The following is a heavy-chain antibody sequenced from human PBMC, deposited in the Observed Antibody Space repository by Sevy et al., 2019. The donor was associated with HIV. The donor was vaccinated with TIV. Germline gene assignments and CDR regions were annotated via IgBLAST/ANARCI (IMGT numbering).Heavy chain of an antibody. D-gene: IGHD6-13*01. J-gene: IGHJ3*02. CDR1: GFTFSTYW. CDR2: INQDGSQK. CDR3: ARDSSPPSYDAFDM. V-gene: IGHV3-7*01. Sequence: GGSLRLSCAASGFTFSTYWMSWVRQAPGRGLEWVANINQDGSQKNYVDSVKGRLTITRDNAKSSLFLQMGSLRAEDTAVYYCARDSSPPSYDAFDMWGQGTMVTVSS.